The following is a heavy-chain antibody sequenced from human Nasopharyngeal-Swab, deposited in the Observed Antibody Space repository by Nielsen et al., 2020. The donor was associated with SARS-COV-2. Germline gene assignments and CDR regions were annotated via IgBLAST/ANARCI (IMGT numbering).Heavy chain of an antibody. CDR2: INDRGSG. Sequence: SETLSRTCVGFGGTLNGFHWKWIRQTPGKGLEWIGEINDRGSGNYNLSLRSRVTISAGTSNIQFSLKLNSVTAADTAVYYCARGQDAYYYMDVWGEGTTVTVSS. J-gene: IGHJ6*03. CDR1: GGTLNGFH. D-gene: IGHD2-15*01. CDR3: ARGQDAYYYMDV. V-gene: IGHV4-34*01.